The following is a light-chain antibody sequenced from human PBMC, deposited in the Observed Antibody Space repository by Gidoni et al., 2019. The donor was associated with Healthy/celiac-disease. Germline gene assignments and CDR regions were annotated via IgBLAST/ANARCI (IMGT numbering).Light chain of an antibody. CDR3: QQYYSYPLA. CDR1: QGISSY. Sequence: AIRMTQSPSSFSASTGDRVPITCRASQGISSYLAWYQQKTGKAPKLLIYAASTLQSGVPSRFSGSGSGTDFTLTISCLQSEDFATYYCQQYYSYPLAFGQGTKVEIK. J-gene: IGKJ1*01. V-gene: IGKV1-8*01. CDR2: AAS.